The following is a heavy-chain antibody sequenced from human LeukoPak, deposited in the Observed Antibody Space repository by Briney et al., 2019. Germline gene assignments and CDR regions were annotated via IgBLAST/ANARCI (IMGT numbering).Heavy chain of an antibody. CDR3: ATTRDYYDSSGYYGYYFDY. V-gene: IGHV5-51*01. J-gene: IGHJ4*02. CDR1: GYTFDTYW. D-gene: IGHD3-22*01. Sequence: GESLKISCKGSGYTFDTYWIGWVRQMPGKGLEWMGIIYPGDSDTRYSPSFQGQVTISADKSISTAYLQWSSLKASDTAMYYCATTRDYYDSSGYYGYYFDYWGQGTLVTVSS. CDR2: IYPGDSDT.